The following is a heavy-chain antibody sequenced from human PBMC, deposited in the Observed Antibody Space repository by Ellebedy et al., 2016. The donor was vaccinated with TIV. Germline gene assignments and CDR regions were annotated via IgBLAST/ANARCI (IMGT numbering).Heavy chain of an antibody. CDR2: ISGSGGST. Sequence: GGSLRLXXAASGFTLSSYWMSWVRQAPGKGLEWLSSISGSGGSTFYADSVKGRFTISRDNAKNSLYLQMNSLRAEDTAVYYCATEGPGSGSAPHDYWGQGTLVTVSS. CDR1: GFTLSSYW. V-gene: IGHV3-48*04. D-gene: IGHD3-10*01. J-gene: IGHJ4*02. CDR3: ATEGPGSGSAPHDY.